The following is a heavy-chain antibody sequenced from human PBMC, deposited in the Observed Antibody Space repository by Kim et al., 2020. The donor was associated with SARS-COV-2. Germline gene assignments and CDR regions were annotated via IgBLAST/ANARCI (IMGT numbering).Heavy chain of an antibody. V-gene: IGHV2-5*01. Sequence: YRPSLKSRLTVTKDTSKNQVVLTMTNMDPVDTATYYCAHTALEWTNWFDPWGQGTLVTVSS. CDR3: AHTALEWTNWFDP. D-gene: IGHD3-3*01. J-gene: IGHJ5*02.